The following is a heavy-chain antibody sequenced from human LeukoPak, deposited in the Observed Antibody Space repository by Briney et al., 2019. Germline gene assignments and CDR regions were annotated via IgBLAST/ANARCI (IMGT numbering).Heavy chain of an antibody. D-gene: IGHD1-26*01. CDR3: ARSPDSGSYGPFDY. J-gene: IGHJ4*02. V-gene: IGHV3-7*04. CDR1: GFTLSNYW. CDR2: IKHDGSEK. Sequence: PGGSLRLSCAASGFTLSNYWMNWVRQAPGQGLEWVANIKHDGSEKSYVDSVKGRFTISRDDARNSLYLPMNSLRAEDTALYYCARSPDSGSYGPFDYWGQGTLVTVSS.